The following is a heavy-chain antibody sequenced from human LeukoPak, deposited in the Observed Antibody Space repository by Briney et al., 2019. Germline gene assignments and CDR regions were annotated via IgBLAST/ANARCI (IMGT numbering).Heavy chain of an antibody. D-gene: IGHD2-15*01. V-gene: IGHV1-2*02. CDR2: INPNSGGT. CDR1: GYTFTGYY. CDR3: ARKTLGYCSGGSCFEFDY. Sequence: ASVKVSCKASGYTFTGYYMHWVRQAPGQGLEWMGWINPNSGGTNYAQKFQGRVTMTRDTSISTAYMELSRLRSDDTAVYYCARKTLGYCSGGSCFEFDYWGQGTLVTVSS. J-gene: IGHJ4*02.